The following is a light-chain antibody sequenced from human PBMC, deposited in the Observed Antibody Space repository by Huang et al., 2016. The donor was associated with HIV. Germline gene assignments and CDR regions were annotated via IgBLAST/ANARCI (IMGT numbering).Light chain of an antibody. Sequence: DIQMTQSPSSLSASVGDRITITCRASKSISSYLNWYQQKPGKSPKLLIYAASSLQSGVPSRLSGSGSGTDFTLTISSLQPEDFATYYCQQSYSTPRYTFGQGTKLEIK. J-gene: IGKJ2*01. CDR3: QQSYSTPRYT. CDR2: AAS. V-gene: IGKV1-39*01. CDR1: KSISSY.